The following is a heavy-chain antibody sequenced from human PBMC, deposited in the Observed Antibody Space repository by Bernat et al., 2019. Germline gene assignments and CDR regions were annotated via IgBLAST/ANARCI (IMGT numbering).Heavy chain of an antibody. CDR1: GFTVSSYA. Sequence: EVQLVESGGGLIQPGGSLRLSCAASGFTVSSYAMHWVRQAPGKGLEYVSAISSNGGSTYYANSVKGRFTISRDNSKNTLYLQMGSLRAEDMAVYYCARSGQDCSSTSCYIDYWGQGILVTVSS. J-gene: IGHJ4*02. CDR3: ARSGQDCSSTSCYIDY. V-gene: IGHV3-64*01. D-gene: IGHD2-2*02. CDR2: ISSNGGST.